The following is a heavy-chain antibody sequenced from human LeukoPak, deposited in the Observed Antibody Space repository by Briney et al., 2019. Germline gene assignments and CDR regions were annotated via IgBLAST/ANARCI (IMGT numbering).Heavy chain of an antibody. Sequence: SEALSLTCTVSGGSISSSSYYWGWIRQPPGKGLEWIGSIYYSGSTYYNPSLKSRVTISVDTSKNQFSLKLSSVTAADTAVYYCARPYYYGSGKVWFDPWGQGTLVTVSS. J-gene: IGHJ5*02. CDR3: ARPYYYGSGKVWFDP. D-gene: IGHD3-10*01. V-gene: IGHV4-39*07. CDR2: IYYSGST. CDR1: GGSISSSSYY.